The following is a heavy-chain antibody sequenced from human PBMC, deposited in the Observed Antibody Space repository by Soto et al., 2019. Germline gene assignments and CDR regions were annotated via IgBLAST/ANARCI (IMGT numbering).Heavy chain of an antibody. CDR2: ISYDGSNK. D-gene: IGHD1-26*01. CDR3: AKAGQVWELPHYLDY. Sequence: QVQLVESGGGVVQPGRSLRLSCAASGFTFSSYGMHWVRQAPGKGLEWVAVISYDGSNKYYADSVKGRFTISRDNSKNTLYLQMNSLRAEDTAVYYCAKAGQVWELPHYLDYWGQGTLVTVSS. V-gene: IGHV3-30*18. J-gene: IGHJ4*02. CDR1: GFTFSSYG.